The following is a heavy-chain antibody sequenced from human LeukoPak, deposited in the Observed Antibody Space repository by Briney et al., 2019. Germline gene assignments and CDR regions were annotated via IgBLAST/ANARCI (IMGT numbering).Heavy chain of an antibody. CDR3: ARGRGNRLDY. CDR2: INHSGST. V-gene: IGHV4-34*01. CDR1: GGSISSYY. J-gene: IGHJ4*02. D-gene: IGHD2/OR15-2a*01. Sequence: PSETLSLTCTVSGGSISSYYWSWIRQPPGKGLEWIGEINHSGSTNYNPSLKTRVTISVDTSKDQFSLKMNSITAADTAVYYCARGRGNRLDYWGQGTLVTVSS.